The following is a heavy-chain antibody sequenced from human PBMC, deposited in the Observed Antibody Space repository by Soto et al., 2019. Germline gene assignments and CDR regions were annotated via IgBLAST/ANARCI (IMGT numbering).Heavy chain of an antibody. V-gene: IGHV5-51*01. CDR2: IYPGDSDT. J-gene: IGHJ6*02. D-gene: IGHD6-19*01. CDR3: ARHNIGSGWYGGASTGPLKVYYYGMDV. CDR1: GYSFTSYW. Sequence: ESLKISCKGSGYSFTSYWIGWVRQMPGKGLEWMGIIYPGDSDTRYSPSFQGQVTISADKSISTAYLQWSSLKASDTAMYYCARHNIGSGWYGGASTGPLKVYYYGMDVWGQGTTVTAP.